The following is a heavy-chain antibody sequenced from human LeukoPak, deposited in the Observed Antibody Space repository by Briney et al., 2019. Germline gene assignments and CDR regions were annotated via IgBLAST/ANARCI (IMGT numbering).Heavy chain of an antibody. CDR3: ARGRPTTSIAAAGVNWFDP. Sequence: ASVKVSCTASGYTFTSYYMHWVRQAPGPGLEWMGIINPSGGSTSYAQKFQGRVTITADKSTSTAYMELSSLRSEDTAVYYCARGRPTTSIAAAGVNWFDPWGQGTLVTVSS. J-gene: IGHJ5*02. CDR2: INPSGGST. V-gene: IGHV1-46*01. D-gene: IGHD6-13*01. CDR1: GYTFTSYY.